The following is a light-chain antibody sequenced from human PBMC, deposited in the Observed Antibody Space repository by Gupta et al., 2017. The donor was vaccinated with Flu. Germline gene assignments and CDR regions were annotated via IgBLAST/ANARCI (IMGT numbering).Light chain of an antibody. CDR2: KSS. CDR1: QSINSW. CDR3: QQYNTYPWT. Sequence: GDRVTITCRASQSINSWLAWYQQKPGKAPKLLIYKSSSLESGVPYRFSGSRSGTEFTLTIRSLQPDDFATYHCQQYNTYPWTFGQGTKVEIK. V-gene: IGKV1-5*03. J-gene: IGKJ1*01.